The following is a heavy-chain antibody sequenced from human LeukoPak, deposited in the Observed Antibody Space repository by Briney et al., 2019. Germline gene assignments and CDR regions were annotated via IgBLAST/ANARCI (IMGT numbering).Heavy chain of an antibody. D-gene: IGHD2-2*01. J-gene: IGHJ5*02. Sequence: GGSLRLSCAASGFTFSSYSMNWVRQAPGKGLEWASSISSSSSYIYYADSVKGRFTISRDNAKNSLYLQMNSLRAEDTAVYYCARDRCGVSCRNWFDPWGQGTLVTVSS. CDR2: ISSSSSYI. V-gene: IGHV3-21*01. CDR1: GFTFSSYS. CDR3: ARDRCGVSCRNWFDP.